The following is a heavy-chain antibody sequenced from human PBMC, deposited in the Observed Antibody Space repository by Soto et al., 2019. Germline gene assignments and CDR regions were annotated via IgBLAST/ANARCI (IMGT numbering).Heavy chain of an antibody. D-gene: IGHD1-26*01. CDR3: AREGGSGSYLYYFDY. CDR2: IYHSGST. J-gene: IGHJ4*02. CDR1: GGSISSSNW. Sequence: QVQLQESGPGLVKPSGTLSLTCAVSGGSISSSNWWSWVRQPPGKGLEWIGEIYHSGSTNYNPSLKSRVTISVDKPKNQFSLKLSSVTAADTAVYYCAREGGSGSYLYYFDYWGQGTLVTVSS. V-gene: IGHV4-4*02.